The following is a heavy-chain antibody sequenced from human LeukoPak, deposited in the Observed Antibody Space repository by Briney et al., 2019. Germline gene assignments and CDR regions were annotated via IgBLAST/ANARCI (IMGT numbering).Heavy chain of an antibody. J-gene: IGHJ4*02. V-gene: IGHV4-39*07. CDR3: ARDSPEGTYAFDN. CDR1: DGSFSSSSDS. Sequence: PSETLSLTCTVSDGSFSSSSDSWGWIRQPPGKGLEWIGSIDYSGTTYHNPSLKSRVTIAVDASKNQFSLRLSSVSAADTAVYYCARDSPEGTYAFDNWGQGTLVTVSS. D-gene: IGHD3-16*01. CDR2: IDYSGTT.